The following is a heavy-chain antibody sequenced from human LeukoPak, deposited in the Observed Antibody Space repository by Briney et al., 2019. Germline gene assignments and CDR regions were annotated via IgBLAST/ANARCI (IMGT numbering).Heavy chain of an antibody. CDR3: AKGSSAWGELDS. CDR2: INWDGGTT. CDR1: GFTFDDYA. V-gene: IGHV3-43D*03. D-gene: IGHD3-16*01. J-gene: IGHJ4*02. Sequence: PGGSLRLSCAASGFTFDDYAMHWVRQPPRKGLQWVSFINWDGGTTYYADSVKGRFTISRDNSKNSLYLQMNSLRPEDSAVYYCAKGSSAWGELDSWGQGTLVTVSS.